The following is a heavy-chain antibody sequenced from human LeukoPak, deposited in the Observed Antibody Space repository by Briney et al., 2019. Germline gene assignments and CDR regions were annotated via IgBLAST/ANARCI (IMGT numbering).Heavy chain of an antibody. CDR1: GFTFSSYN. CDR2: ISSDPTYI. D-gene: IGHD2-2*01. CDR3: ARDQTYCSSPSCYSDY. J-gene: IGHJ4*02. V-gene: IGHV3-21*01. Sequence: GGSLRLSCAAPGFTFSSYNMNWVRQARGKGLEWVSSISSDPTYIYYADSVKGRFTISRDNSKNSLYLRMNSLRAEDTAVYYCARDQTYCSSPSCYSDYWGQGTLVTVSS.